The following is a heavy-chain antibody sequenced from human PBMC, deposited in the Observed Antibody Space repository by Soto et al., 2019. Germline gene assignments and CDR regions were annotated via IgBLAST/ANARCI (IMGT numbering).Heavy chain of an antibody. CDR1: GFSLSNNG. J-gene: IGHJ4*02. CDR3: AKDEGDNSNYYYFDF. Sequence: PGGSLRLSCAASGFSLSNNGMHWVRQAPGKRLEWVALMSSDGTNKFYTDSVKGRFTISRDNSKNTLYLHVSRLRPEDTATYYCAKDEGDNSNYYYFDFWGQGTRVTVSS. V-gene: IGHV3-30*18. D-gene: IGHD4-4*01. CDR2: MSSDGTNK.